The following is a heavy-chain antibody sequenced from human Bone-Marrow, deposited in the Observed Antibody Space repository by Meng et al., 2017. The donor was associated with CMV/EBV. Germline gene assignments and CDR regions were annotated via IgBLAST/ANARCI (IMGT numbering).Heavy chain of an antibody. Sequence: GGSLRLSCAASEFTFSTYTMNWVRQAPGEGLEWVSSITSSSTYIFYADSVKGRFTISRDNAKNSLSLQMDSLRAEDTAVYYCARDLIHDFWSGYGYYYGMDVWGRGTTVTVSS. CDR2: ITSSSTYI. D-gene: IGHD3-3*01. CDR3: ARDLIHDFWSGYGYYYGMDV. J-gene: IGHJ6*02. CDR1: EFTFSTYT. V-gene: IGHV3-21*01.